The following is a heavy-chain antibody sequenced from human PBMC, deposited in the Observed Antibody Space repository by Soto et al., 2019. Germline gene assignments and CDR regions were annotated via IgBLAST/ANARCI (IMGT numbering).Heavy chain of an antibody. D-gene: IGHD3-16*01. CDR2: ISAHNGDT. Sequence: ASVKVSCKASGYTFTSYGITWVRQAPGQGLEWMGWISAHNGDTTYAQKFQGRVTMTTDTSTRTAYMELRSLRSDDTAVYFCARVRLSLLDYWGQGTLVTVSS. J-gene: IGHJ4*02. CDR3: ARVRLSLLDY. CDR1: GYTFTSYG. V-gene: IGHV1-18*04.